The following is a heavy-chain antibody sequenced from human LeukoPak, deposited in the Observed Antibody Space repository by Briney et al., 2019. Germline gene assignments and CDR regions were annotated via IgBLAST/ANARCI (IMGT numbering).Heavy chain of an antibody. Sequence: SETLSLTSAVYGGSFSGYYWSWIRQPPGKGLEWIGEINHSGSTNYNPSLKSRVTISVDTSKNQFSLKLSSVTAADTAVYYCASGSISSGWAAYYFDYWGQGTLVTVSS. J-gene: IGHJ4*02. CDR3: ASGSISSGWAAYYFDY. CDR2: INHSGST. CDR1: GGSFSGYY. D-gene: IGHD6-19*01. V-gene: IGHV4-34*01.